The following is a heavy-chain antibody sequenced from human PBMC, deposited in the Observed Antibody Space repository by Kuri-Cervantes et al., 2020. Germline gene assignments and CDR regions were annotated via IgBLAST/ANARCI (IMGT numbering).Heavy chain of an antibody. D-gene: IGHD3-10*01. CDR1: GLTFSPFW. J-gene: IGHJ3*02. Sequence: GESLKISCAASGLTFSPFWMHWVRQAPGKGLVWVSRVNGDGRSTSYADSVKGRFTISRDNSKNTLYLQMNSLRAEDTAIYYCARDWGASGSTNAFDIWGQGTMVTVSS. V-gene: IGHV3-74*01. CDR2: VNGDGRST. CDR3: ARDWGASGSTNAFDI.